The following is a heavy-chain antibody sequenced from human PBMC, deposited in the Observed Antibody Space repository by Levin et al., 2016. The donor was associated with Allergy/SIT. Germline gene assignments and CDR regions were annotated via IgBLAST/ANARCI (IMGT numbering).Heavy chain of an antibody. V-gene: IGHV1-2*02. D-gene: IGHD5-18*01. CDR3: AKLHLVDTGMAGVYYNGMDV. CDR2: INPYSGGT. J-gene: IGHJ6*02. Sequence: ASVKVSCKASGYTFTGYYMHWVRQAPGQGLEWMGWINPYSGGTNYAQNFQGRVTMTRDTSISTAYMELSRLRSDDTAVYYCAKLHLVDTGMAGVYYNGMDVWGQGTTVTVSS. CDR1: GYTFTGYY.